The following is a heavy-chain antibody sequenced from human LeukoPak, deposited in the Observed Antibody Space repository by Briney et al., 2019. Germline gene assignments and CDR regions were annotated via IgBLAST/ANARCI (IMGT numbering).Heavy chain of an antibody. CDR2: INHSGST. D-gene: IGHD6-13*01. CDR1: GGSFSGYY. CDR3: ARGVKHQLLLNWFDP. V-gene: IGHV4-34*01. J-gene: IGHJ5*02. Sequence: SETLSLTCAVYGGSFSGYYWSWIRQPPGKGLEWIGEINHSGSTNYNPSLRSRVTISVDTSKNQFSLKLSSVTAADTAVYYCARGVKHQLLLNWFDPWGQGTLVTVSS.